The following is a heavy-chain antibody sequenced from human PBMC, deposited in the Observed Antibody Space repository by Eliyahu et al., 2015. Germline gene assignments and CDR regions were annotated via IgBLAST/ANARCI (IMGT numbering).Heavy chain of an antibody. D-gene: IGHD3-22*01. Sequence: EVQLIDSGGGLIQPGGSLRLSCAAXGFTFSXXAMSWVRPXPGKGLGWVSAISGSXDRTXYADSVKGRFTISRDNSKNTVFLQMNSLRAEDTAVYYCAKTFYYDSRGSANFDYWGQGTLVTVSS. CDR2: ISGSXDRT. J-gene: IGHJ4*02. CDR1: GFTFSXXA. V-gene: IGHV3-23*01. CDR3: AKTFYYDSRGSANFDY.